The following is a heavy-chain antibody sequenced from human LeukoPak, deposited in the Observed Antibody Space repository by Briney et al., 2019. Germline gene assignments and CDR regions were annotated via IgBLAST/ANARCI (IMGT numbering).Heavy chain of an antibody. D-gene: IGHD5-18*01. CDR2: INPSAGST. J-gene: IGHJ4*02. V-gene: IGHV1-46*01. CDR1: GYTFTSYY. Sequence: GASVKVSCKASGYTFTSYYMHWVRQAPGQGLEWMGIINPSAGSTSYAQKFQGRVTMTRDTSTSTVYMELSSLRSEDTAVYYFARAHVDTAMVTGRFDYWGQGTLVTVSS. CDR3: ARAHVDTAMVTGRFDY.